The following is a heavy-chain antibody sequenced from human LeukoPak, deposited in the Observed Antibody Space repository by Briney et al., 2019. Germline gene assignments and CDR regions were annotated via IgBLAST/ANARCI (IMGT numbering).Heavy chain of an antibody. CDR3: ASLNLRSFYYGSGSYRRFDALDI. Sequence: SETLSLTCAVYGGSFSGYYWSWIRQPPGKGLEWIGEINHSGSTNYNPSLKSRVTISVDTSKNQFSLKLSSVTAADTAVYYCASLNLRSFYYGSGSYRRFDALDIWGQGTMVTVSS. CDR2: INHSGST. D-gene: IGHD3-10*01. V-gene: IGHV4-34*01. J-gene: IGHJ3*02. CDR1: GGSFSGYY.